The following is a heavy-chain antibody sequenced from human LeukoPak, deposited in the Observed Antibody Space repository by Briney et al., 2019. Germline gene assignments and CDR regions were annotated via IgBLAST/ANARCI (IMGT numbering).Heavy chain of an antibody. D-gene: IGHD1-26*01. V-gene: IGHV3-7*03. Sequence: GGSLRLSCATSGFSFSSFWMSWVRQAPGKGLEWVANIKKDGSEKYYVDSVKGRFTISRDNVKNSLYLQMNSLRAEDTAVYYCARAWGAIDYWGQGTLVTVSS. J-gene: IGHJ4*02. CDR1: GFSFSSFW. CDR3: ARAWGAIDY. CDR2: IKKDGSEK.